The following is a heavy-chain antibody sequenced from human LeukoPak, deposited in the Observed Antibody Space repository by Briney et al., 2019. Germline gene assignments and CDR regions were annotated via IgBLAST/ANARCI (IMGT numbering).Heavy chain of an antibody. Sequence: PSETLSLTCAVYGGSFSGYYWSWIRQPPGKGLEWIGEINHSGSTNYNPSLKSRVTISVDTSKNQFSLKLSSVTAADTAVYYCASTVVPAATFGYWGQGTLVTVSS. D-gene: IGHD2-2*01. CDR2: INHSGST. V-gene: IGHV4-34*01. J-gene: IGHJ4*02. CDR3: ASTVVPAATFGY. CDR1: GGSFSGYY.